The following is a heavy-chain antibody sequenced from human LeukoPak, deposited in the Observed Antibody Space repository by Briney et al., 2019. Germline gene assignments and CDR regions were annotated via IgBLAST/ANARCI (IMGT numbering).Heavy chain of an antibody. J-gene: IGHJ4*02. CDR1: GFTFSSYA. CDR2: ISYDGSNK. Sequence: PGRSLRLSCAASGFTFSSYAMHWVRQAPGKGLEWVAVISYDGSNKYYADSVKGRFTISRDNSKNTLYLQMNGLRAEDTAVYYCARVSGGRHAYDYWGQGTLVTVSS. CDR3: ARVSGGRHAYDY. V-gene: IGHV3-30-3*01. D-gene: IGHD1-26*01.